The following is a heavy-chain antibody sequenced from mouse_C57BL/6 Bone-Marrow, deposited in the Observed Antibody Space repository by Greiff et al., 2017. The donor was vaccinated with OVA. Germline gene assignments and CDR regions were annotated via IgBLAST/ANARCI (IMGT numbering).Heavy chain of an antibody. Sequence: EVMLVESGEGLVKPGGSLKLSCAASGFTFSSYAMSWVRQTPEKRLEWVAYISSGGDYIYYADTVKGRCTNSRDNARNTLYLQMSSLKSEDTAMYYCTRLLDAMNYWGQGNSVTVSS. V-gene: IGHV5-9-1*02. CDR1: GFTFSSYA. CDR3: TRLLDAMNY. D-gene: IGHD2-1*01. J-gene: IGHJ4*01. CDR2: ISSGGDYI.